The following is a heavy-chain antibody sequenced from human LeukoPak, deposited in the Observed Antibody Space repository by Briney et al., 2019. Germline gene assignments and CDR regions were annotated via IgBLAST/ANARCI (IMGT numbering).Heavy chain of an antibody. CDR3: ARDSLDYGGWFDT. CDR1: GVSTTNYY. J-gene: IGHJ5*02. D-gene: IGHD4-23*01. CDR2: TSYRGGT. V-gene: IGHV4-59*13. Sequence: PSETLSLTCTVSGVSTTNYYWHWIRQPPGKELEWIAFTSYRGGTKYNPSLKSRATISVDTSENQVSLRVTSMTAADTAVYYCARDSLDYGGWFDTWGQGILATVCS.